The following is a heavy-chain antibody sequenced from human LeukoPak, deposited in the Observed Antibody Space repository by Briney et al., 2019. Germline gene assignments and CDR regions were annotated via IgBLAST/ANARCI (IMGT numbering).Heavy chain of an antibody. J-gene: IGHJ6*02. CDR3: ARRQGQQLNYYYYYGMDV. V-gene: IGHV5-51*01. D-gene: IGHD6-13*01. Sequence: PGESLKISCKGSGHSFTSYWIGWVRQMPGKGLEWMGIIYPGDSDTRYSPSFQGQVTISADKSISTAYLQWSSLKASDTAMYYCARRQGQQLNYYYYYGMDVWGQGTTVTVSS. CDR2: IYPGDSDT. CDR1: GHSFTSYW.